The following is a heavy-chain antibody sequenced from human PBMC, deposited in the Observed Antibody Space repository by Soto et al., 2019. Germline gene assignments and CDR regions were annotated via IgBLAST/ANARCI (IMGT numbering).Heavy chain of an antibody. D-gene: IGHD5-18*01. CDR1: GGSINSGGYC. J-gene: IGHJ4*02. V-gene: IGHV4-31*03. CDR3: SRGILV. CDR2: ISYGGST. Sequence: QVQLQESGPGLVKPSQTLSLTCTVSGGSINSGGYCWSWIRQHPGKGMDWIGCISYGGSTSYHPSLKSRVTISVDTCKNQFSLKLTSETAADTAVYYCSRGILVWGQGALITVSS.